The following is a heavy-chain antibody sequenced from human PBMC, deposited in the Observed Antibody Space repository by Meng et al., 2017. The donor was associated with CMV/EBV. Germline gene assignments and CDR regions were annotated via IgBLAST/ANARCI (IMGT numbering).Heavy chain of an antibody. D-gene: IGHD3-10*01. Sequence: GESLKISCAASGFTFSSNWMSWVRQAPGKGLEWVANIKQDGSEKYYVDSVKGRFTISRDNAKNSLYLQMNSLRAEDTAVYYCARGLRGPSLVRGVTHDAFDIWGQGTMVTVSS. J-gene: IGHJ3*02. V-gene: IGHV3-7*01. CDR3: ARGLRGPSLVRGVTHDAFDI. CDR1: GFTFSSNW. CDR2: IKQDGSEK.